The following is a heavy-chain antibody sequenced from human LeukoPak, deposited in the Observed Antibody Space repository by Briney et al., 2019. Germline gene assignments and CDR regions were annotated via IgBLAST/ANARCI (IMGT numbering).Heavy chain of an antibody. Sequence: PGGSLRLSCAASGFTFSSYSMNWVRQAPGKGLEWVSYISSSSSTIYYADPVKGRFTISRDNAKNSLYLQMNSLRDEDTAVYYCARDRGVVTGYYFDYWGQGTLVTVSS. V-gene: IGHV3-48*02. CDR2: ISSSSSTI. CDR3: ARDRGVVTGYYFDY. CDR1: GFTFSSYS. J-gene: IGHJ4*02. D-gene: IGHD3-10*01.